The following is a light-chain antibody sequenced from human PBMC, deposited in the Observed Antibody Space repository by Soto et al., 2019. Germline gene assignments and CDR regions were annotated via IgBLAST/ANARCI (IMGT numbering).Light chain of an antibody. J-gene: IGKJ1*01. Sequence: DIQMTQSPSSLSASVGDRVTITCRASQSISSYLNWYQQKPGKAPKLLIYAASSLQSGVPSRFSGSGSGTDFTLTISSLQPEDFATYYCQQSYSTGWTFGQGTNVEIE. V-gene: IGKV1-39*01. CDR1: QSISSY. CDR2: AAS. CDR3: QQSYSTGWT.